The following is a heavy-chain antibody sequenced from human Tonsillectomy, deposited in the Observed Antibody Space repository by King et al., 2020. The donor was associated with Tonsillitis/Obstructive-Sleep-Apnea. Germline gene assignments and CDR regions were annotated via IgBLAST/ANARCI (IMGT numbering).Heavy chain of an antibody. D-gene: IGHD3-22*01. CDR2: IDPSVAYT. CDR1: GYSFTSYW. J-gene: IGHJ3*02. CDR3: ARHSEYYYDSSDYLHDFDI. Sequence: QLVQSGAEVKKPGESLRISCKGSGYSFTSYWISWVRQRPGKGLEWRGRIDPSVAYTNYSQSSQGHVTISADKSFITAYLQWSSLKAPDTAMYYCARHSEYYYDSSDYLHDFDIWGQGTMVTVSS. V-gene: IGHV5-10-1*03.